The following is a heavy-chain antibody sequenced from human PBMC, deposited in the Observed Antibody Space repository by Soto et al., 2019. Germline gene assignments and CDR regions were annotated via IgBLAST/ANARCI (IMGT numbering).Heavy chain of an antibody. Sequence: SLRLSCTAPRFTLGHSAMTWFRQAPGKGLEWVGFIRSKAYGGTTAYAASVKGRFTISRDDSKSIAYLQMNSLKTEDTAVYYCTSARAVWFGESYRYMXVWGKGTTVTVSS. J-gene: IGHJ6*03. CDR1: RFTLGHSA. D-gene: IGHD3-10*01. V-gene: IGHV3-49*03. CDR3: TSARAVWFGESYRYMXV. CDR2: IRSKAYGGTT.